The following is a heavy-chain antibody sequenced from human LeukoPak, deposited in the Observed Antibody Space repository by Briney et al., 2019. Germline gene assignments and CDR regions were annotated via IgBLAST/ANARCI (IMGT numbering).Heavy chain of an antibody. CDR1: GYTFTSYY. CDR3: ARGRAYSSSSEFDY. CDR2: INPNSGGT. D-gene: IGHD6-6*01. J-gene: IGHJ4*02. Sequence: AASVKVSCKASGYTFTSYYMHWVRQAPGQGLEWMGWINPNSGGTNYAQKFQGRVTVTRDTSISTAYMELSRLRSDDTAVYYCARGRAYSSSSEFDYWGQGTLVTVSS. V-gene: IGHV1-2*02.